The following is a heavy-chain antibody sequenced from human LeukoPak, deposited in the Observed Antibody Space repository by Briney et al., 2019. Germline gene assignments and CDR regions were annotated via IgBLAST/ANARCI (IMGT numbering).Heavy chain of an antibody. CDR1: GFTFSTYS. CDR2: ISSVITTK. J-gene: IGHJ4*02. V-gene: IGHV3-48*01. CDR3: ARAYSSSLD. Sequence: GGSLRLSCAASGFTFSTYSMNWVRQAPGKGLEWVSYISSVITTKYYADSVKGRFTISRDNAKNSLYLQMNSLRAEDTAMYYCARAYSSSLDWGQGTLVTVSS. D-gene: IGHD6-6*01.